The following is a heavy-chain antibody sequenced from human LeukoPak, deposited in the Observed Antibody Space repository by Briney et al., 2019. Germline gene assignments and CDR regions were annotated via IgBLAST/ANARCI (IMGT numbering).Heavy chain of an antibody. CDR3: ARERIFSGYNYGMDV. CDR1: GFTFSSYG. J-gene: IGHJ6*02. Sequence: GRSLRLSCAASGFTFSSYGMHWVRQAPGKGLEWVAVISYDGSNKYYADSVKGRFTISRDNSKNTLYLQMNSLRAEDTAVYYCARERIFSGYNYGMDVWGQGTTVTVSS. D-gene: IGHD7-27*01. CDR2: ISYDGSNK. V-gene: IGHV3-30*03.